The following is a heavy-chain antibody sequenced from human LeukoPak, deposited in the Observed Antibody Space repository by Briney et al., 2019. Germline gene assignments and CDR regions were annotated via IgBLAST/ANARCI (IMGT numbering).Heavy chain of an antibody. D-gene: IGHD3-10*02. CDR3: AELGITMIGGA. J-gene: IGHJ6*04. V-gene: IGHV3-11*04. Sequence: GGSLRLSCAASGFTFSDFYMTWIRQAPGKGLEWLSYISGTGSAIYYAESVKGRFTISRDNAKNSLYLQMNSLRAEDTAVYYCAELGITMIGGAWGKGTTVTISS. CDR1: GFTFSDFY. CDR2: ISGTGSAI.